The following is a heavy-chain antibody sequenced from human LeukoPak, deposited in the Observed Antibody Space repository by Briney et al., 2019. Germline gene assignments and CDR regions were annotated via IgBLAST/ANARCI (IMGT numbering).Heavy chain of an antibody. D-gene: IGHD3-10*01. CDR1: GGSISSYY. Sequence: SETLSVTCTVSGGSISSYYWSWIRQPPGKGLEWIGYIYYSGSTNYNPSLKSRVTVSVDTSKNQFSLKLSSVTAADTAVYYCARGSSLGSVDYWGQGTLVTVSS. CDR3: ARGSSLGSVDY. CDR2: IYYSGST. J-gene: IGHJ4*02. V-gene: IGHV4-59*12.